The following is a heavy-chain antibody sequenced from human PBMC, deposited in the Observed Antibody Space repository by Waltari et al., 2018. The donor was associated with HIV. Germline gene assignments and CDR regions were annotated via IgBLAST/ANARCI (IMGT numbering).Heavy chain of an antibody. CDR1: GGSFSGFY. V-gene: IGHV4-34*02. J-gene: IGHJ6*02. CDR3: ARGPSLRAFRGNLYFNSSLDV. CDR2: IDQSGAS. Sequence: QVQLQQWGAGQVKPSETLSLTCLLSGGSFSGFYWTWVRHSQGQGLEWIGEIDQSGASRFNPSLKRRITISMDTSRSHFALKLSPVSPADTAVYYCARGPSLRAFRGNLYFNSSLDVWGQGTTVTVSS. D-gene: IGHD1-1*01.